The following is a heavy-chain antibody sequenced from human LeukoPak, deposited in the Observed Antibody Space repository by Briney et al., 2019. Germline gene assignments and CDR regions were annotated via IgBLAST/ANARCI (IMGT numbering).Heavy chain of an antibody. D-gene: IGHD1-26*01. CDR3: ARVGSGSFDY. Sequence: SETLSLTCTVSGGSISSSSYYWGWIRQPPGKGLEWIGSIYYSGNTNYNPSLKSRVTISIDTSKNQFYLKLISVTAADTAVYYCARVGSGSFDYWGQGTLVTVSS. CDR2: IYYSGNT. CDR1: GGSISSSSYY. V-gene: IGHV4-39*07. J-gene: IGHJ4*02.